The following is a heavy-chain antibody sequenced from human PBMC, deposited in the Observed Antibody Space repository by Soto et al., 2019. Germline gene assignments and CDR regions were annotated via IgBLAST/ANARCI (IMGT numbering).Heavy chain of an antibody. CDR2: IRSKANGGTA. V-gene: IGHV3-49*03. D-gene: IGHD3-3*01. CDR3: SRGTLFGYYHFGF. Sequence: GRPIRLPDTTFGFNRGDYAISRLRQAPGQGLEWVGFIRSKANGGTAEYAASVKGRVTISRDDSKSIAYLQMSGLKTEDTAVYYCSRGTLFGYYHFGFWGEGTLVTVSS. CDR1: GFNRGDYA. J-gene: IGHJ4*02.